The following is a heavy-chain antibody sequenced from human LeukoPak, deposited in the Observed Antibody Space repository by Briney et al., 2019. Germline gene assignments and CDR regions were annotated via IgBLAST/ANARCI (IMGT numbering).Heavy chain of an antibody. V-gene: IGHV4-34*01. CDR2: INHSGST. J-gene: IGHJ3*02. CDR1: GGSFSGYY. D-gene: IGHD3-22*01. Sequence: SETLSLTCAVYGGSFSGYYWSWIRQPPGKGLEWIGEINHSGSTNYNPSLKSRVTISLDTSKNQFSLKLSSVTAADTAVYYCARANYYDSSGYYTDVDAFDIWGQGTMVTVSS. CDR3: ARANYYDSSGYYTDVDAFDI.